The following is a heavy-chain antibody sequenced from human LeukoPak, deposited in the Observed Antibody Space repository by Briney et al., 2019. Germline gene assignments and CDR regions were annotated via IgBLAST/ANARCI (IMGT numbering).Heavy chain of an antibody. CDR1: GGSISSSSYY. CDR3: ARGTMTTVTYFDY. J-gene: IGHJ4*02. V-gene: IGHV4-39*02. CDR2: IYYSGST. Sequence: SETLSLTCTVSGGSISSSSYYWGWIRQPPGKGLEGIGSIYYSGSTYYNPSLKSRVTISVDTSKNHFSLKLSSVTAADTAVYYCARGTMTTVTYFDYWGQGTLVTVSS. D-gene: IGHD4-17*01.